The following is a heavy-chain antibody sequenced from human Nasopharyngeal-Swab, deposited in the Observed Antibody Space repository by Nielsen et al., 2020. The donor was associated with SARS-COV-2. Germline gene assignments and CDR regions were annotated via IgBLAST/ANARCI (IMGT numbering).Heavy chain of an antibody. Sequence: PGKGLEWIGEINHSGSTNYNPSLKSRVTISVDTSKNQFSLKLSSVTAADTAVYYCARGSTFDYGGNHFDYWGQGTLVTVSS. CDR2: INHSGST. J-gene: IGHJ4*02. D-gene: IGHD4-23*01. V-gene: IGHV4-34*01. CDR3: ARGSTFDYGGNHFDY.